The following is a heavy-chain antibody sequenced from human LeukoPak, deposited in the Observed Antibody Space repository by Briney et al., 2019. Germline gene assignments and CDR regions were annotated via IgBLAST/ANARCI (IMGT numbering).Heavy chain of an antibody. CDR1: GGSFSGYY. J-gene: IGHJ3*02. CDR2: INHSGSA. D-gene: IGHD3-22*01. CDR3: ARPSDSGYDAFDI. V-gene: IGHV4-34*01. Sequence: SETLTLTCAVYGGSFSGYYWSWIRQPPGKGLEWIGEINHSGSANYNPSLKSRVTISVDTSKNQFSLKLSSVTAADTAVYYCARPSDSGYDAFDIWGQGTMVTVSS.